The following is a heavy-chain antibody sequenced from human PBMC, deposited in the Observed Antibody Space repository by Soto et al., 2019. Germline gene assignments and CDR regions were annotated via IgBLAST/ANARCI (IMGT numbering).Heavy chain of an antibody. CDR2: IYYSGST. CDR3: ARSVDP. J-gene: IGHJ5*02. Sequence: SETLSLTCTXXXXXXXXXGXYWSWIRQHTGKGLEWIGYIYYSGSTYYNPSLKSRVTISVDTSKNQFSLKLSSVTAADTAVYYCARSVDPWGQGTLVTVSS. CDR1: XXXXXXXGXY. V-gene: IGHV4-31*03.